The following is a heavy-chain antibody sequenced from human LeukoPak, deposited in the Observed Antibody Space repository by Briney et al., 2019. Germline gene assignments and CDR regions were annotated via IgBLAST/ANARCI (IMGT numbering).Heavy chain of an antibody. CDR1: GFRFSDHI. D-gene: IGHD1-26*01. J-gene: IGHJ6*02. CDR3: ARVRSGSSAGNYGMDV. V-gene: IGHV3-21*01. CDR2: TSTSGTYI. Sequence: PGGSLRLSCAASGFRFSDHIMDWVRQAPGKGLEWVSSTSTSGTYIYYADSVKGRFTVSRDVARNSVSLQMNSLRVEDTAVYYCARVRSGSSAGNYGMDVWGQGATVTVSS.